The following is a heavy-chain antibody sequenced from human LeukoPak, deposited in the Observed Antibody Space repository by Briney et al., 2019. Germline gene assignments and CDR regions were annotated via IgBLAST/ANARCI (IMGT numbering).Heavy chain of an antibody. D-gene: IGHD5-18*01. Sequence: GASVKVSCKASGGTFSSYAISWVRQAPGQGLEGMGRIIPIFGTANYAQKFQGRVTITTDESTSTAYMELSSLRSEDTAVYYCASGLSVDTAMARDYWGQGTLVTVSS. V-gene: IGHV1-69*05. CDR1: GGTFSSYA. CDR2: IIPIFGTA. CDR3: ASGLSVDTAMARDY. J-gene: IGHJ4*02.